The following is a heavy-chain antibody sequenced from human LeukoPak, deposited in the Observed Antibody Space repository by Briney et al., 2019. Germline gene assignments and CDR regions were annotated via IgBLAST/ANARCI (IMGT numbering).Heavy chain of an antibody. D-gene: IGHD3-3*01. J-gene: IGHJ6*03. CDR2: ISGSGGST. CDR3: AARYYDFWSGYYTDGYYYYMDV. CDR1: GFTFSSYA. Sequence: PGGSLRLSCAASGFTFSSYAMSWVRQAPGKGLEWVSAISGSGGSTYYADPVKGRFTISRDNSKRTLYLQMNSLRAEDTGVYYCAARYYDFWSGYYTDGYYYYMDVWGKGTTVTVSS. V-gene: IGHV3-23*01.